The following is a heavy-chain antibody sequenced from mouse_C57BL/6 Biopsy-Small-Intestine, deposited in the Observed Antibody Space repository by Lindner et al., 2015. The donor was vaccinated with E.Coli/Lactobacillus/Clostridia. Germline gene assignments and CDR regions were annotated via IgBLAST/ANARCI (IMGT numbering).Heavy chain of an antibody. V-gene: IGHV5-4*01. D-gene: IGHD2-4*01. J-gene: IGHJ2*01. CDR2: ISDGGSYT. Sequence: VQLQESGGGLVKPGGSLKLSCAASGFTFSSYAMSRVRQTPEKRLEWVATISDGGSYTYYPDNVKGRFTISRDSAKNNLYLQMSHLKSEDTAIYYCARDRDYGFDYWGQGTTLTVSS. CDR3: ARDRDYGFDY. CDR1: GFTFSSYA.